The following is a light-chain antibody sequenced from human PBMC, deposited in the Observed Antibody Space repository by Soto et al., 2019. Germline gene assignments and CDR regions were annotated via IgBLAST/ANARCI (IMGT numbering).Light chain of an antibody. V-gene: IGKV3-11*01. CDR1: QSVSSY. Sequence: EIVLTQSPATLSLSPGERATLSCRASQSVSSYLAWYQQKPGQAPRLLIYDASNRATGIPARFSGSGSGTDFTLTISRLEPEDFAVYYCQQYGSSGTFG. CDR2: DAS. J-gene: IGKJ1*01. CDR3: QQYGSSGT.